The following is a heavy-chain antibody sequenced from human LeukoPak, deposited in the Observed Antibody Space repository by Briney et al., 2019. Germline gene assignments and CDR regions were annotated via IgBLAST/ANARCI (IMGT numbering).Heavy chain of an antibody. CDR2: ISYDGSNK. V-gene: IGHV3-30*04. CDR3: ARDV. J-gene: IGHJ4*02. CDR1: GFTFSSYA. Sequence: GGSLRLSCAASGFTFSSYAMRWVRQAPGKGLEWVAVISYDGSNKYYADSVKGRFTISIVNSKNTLYLQMNSLRAEDTAVYYCARDVWGQGTLVTVSS.